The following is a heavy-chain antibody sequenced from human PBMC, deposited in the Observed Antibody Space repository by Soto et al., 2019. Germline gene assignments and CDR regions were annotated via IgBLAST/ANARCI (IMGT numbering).Heavy chain of an antibody. Sequence: QVQLQESGPGLVKPSGTLYLTCAVSSGSISSNYWWTWVRQSPGKGLEWIGEIFQSGNTNYNPSLKSRVTMSVDQSKNQFSLKLSSVTAADTAVYYCAAVSGGCSRTTCQIDPWGQGTLVTVSS. CDR2: IFQSGNT. D-gene: IGHD2-2*01. V-gene: IGHV4-4*02. CDR1: SGSISSNYW. J-gene: IGHJ5*02. CDR3: AAVSGGCSRTTCQIDP.